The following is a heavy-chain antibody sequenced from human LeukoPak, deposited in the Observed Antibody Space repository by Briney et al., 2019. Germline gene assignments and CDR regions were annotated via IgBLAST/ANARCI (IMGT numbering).Heavy chain of an antibody. Sequence: GGSLRLSCAASGFTFSTYEMNWVRQAPGKGLEWVSTISSSGSTIYYADSVKGRFTISRDNAKKSLSLQMNSLRADDTAAYYCATGGNSLAYWGQGTLVTVSS. J-gene: IGHJ4*02. D-gene: IGHD1-26*01. CDR3: ATGGNSLAY. V-gene: IGHV3-48*03. CDR1: GFTFSTYE. CDR2: ISSSGSTI.